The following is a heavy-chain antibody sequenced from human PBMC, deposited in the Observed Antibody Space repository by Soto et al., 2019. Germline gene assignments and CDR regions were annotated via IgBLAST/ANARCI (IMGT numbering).Heavy chain of an antibody. CDR1: GGTFSSYA. D-gene: IGHD2-15*01. CDR2: IIPIFGTA. V-gene: IGHV1-69*12. CDR3: ARESRYCSGGSCYFLPGIDY. Sequence: QVQLVQSGAEVKKPGSSVKVSCKASGGTFSSYAISWVRQAPGQGLEWMGGIIPIFGTANYAQKFQGRVTSTADESTSTAYMGLSSLRSEDTAVYYCARESRYCSGGSCYFLPGIDYWGQGTLVTVSS. J-gene: IGHJ4*02.